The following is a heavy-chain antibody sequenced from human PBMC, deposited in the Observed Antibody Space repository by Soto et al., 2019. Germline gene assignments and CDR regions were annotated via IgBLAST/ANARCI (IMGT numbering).Heavy chain of an antibody. CDR1: GGTFSSYA. CDR2: IIPMFGAA. J-gene: IGHJ6*02. V-gene: IGHV1-69*01. D-gene: IGHD2-8*01. Sequence: QVQLVQSGAEVKKPGSSVKVSCKASGGTFSSYAITWGRQAPGQGLEWLGGIIPMFGAANYAQKFQGRVTITAEESTSTAYLELSSLRSEDTAVYYCLCMTYYGMDVWGQGTRVTVSS. CDR3: LCMTYYGMDV.